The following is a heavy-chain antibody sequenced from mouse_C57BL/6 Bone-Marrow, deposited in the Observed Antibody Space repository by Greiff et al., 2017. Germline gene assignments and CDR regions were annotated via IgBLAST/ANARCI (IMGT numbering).Heavy chain of an antibody. V-gene: IGHV1-80*01. CDR3: ASVYDYDFLDY. CDR2: IYPGDGDT. J-gene: IGHJ4*01. Sequence: VPLQQSGAELVKPGASVKISCKASGYAFSSYWMNWVKQRPGKGLEWIGQIYPGDGDTNYNGKFKGKATLTADKSSSTAYMQLSSLTSEDSAVYFCASVYDYDFLDYWGQGTSVTVSS. CDR1: GYAFSSYW. D-gene: IGHD2-4*01.